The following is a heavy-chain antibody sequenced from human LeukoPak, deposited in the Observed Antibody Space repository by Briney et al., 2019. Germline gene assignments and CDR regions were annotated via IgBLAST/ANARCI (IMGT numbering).Heavy chain of an antibody. CDR1: GFTFSSYG. CDR3: AKTEQWLGRLGRENYMDV. Sequence: PGGSLRLSCAASGFTFSSYGMHWVRQAPGKGLEWVAFIRYDGSNKYYADSAKGRFTISRDNSKNTLYLQMNSLRAEDTAVYYCAKTEQWLGRLGRENYMDVWGKGTTVTVSS. D-gene: IGHD6-19*01. V-gene: IGHV3-30*02. CDR2: IRYDGSNK. J-gene: IGHJ6*03.